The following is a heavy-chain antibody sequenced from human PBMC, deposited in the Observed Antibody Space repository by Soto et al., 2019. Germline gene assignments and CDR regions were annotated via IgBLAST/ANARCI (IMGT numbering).Heavy chain of an antibody. CDR2: ISSSCSHA. CDR3: ARVRDGYNPVDY. Sequence: EVQLVESGGGLVKPGGALRLSCAASGFIFSSYSMNWVRQAAGQGLEWVSCISSSCSHAYYADSVKGRFTISGDNAKESLYLQTSRLRAEDTAVYYCARVRDGYNPVDYWGQGTLVNVSS. V-gene: IGHV3-21*01. J-gene: IGHJ4*02. D-gene: IGHD1-1*01. CDR1: GFIFSSYS.